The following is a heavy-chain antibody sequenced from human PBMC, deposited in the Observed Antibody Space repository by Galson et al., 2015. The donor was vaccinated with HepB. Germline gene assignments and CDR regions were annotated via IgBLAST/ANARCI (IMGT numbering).Heavy chain of an antibody. Sequence: SLRLSCAASGFTFSSYAMHWVRQAPGKGLEWVAVISYDGSNKYYADSVKGRFTISRDNSKNTLYLQMNSLRAEDTAVYYCARGFRVKSRGPSAGSGGWPPSLDYWGQGTLVTVSS. CDR3: ARGFRVKSRGPSAGSGGWPPSLDY. V-gene: IGHV3-30*04. D-gene: IGHD6-19*01. CDR1: GFTFSSYA. CDR2: ISYDGSNK. J-gene: IGHJ4*02.